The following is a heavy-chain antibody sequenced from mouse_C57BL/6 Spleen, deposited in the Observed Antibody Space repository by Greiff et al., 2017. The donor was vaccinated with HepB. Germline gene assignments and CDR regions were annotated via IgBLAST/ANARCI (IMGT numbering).Heavy chain of an antibody. V-gene: IGHV1-20*01. J-gene: IGHJ4*01. Sequence: VQLKQSGPELVKPGDSVKISCKASGYSFTGYFMNWVMQSHGKSLEWIGRINPYNGDTFYNQKFKGKATLTVDKSSSTAHMELRSLTSEDSAVYYCARGDYDEGGYAMDYWGQGTSVTVSS. CDR2: INPYNGDT. CDR1: GYSFTGYF. CDR3: ARGDYDEGGYAMDY. D-gene: IGHD2-4*01.